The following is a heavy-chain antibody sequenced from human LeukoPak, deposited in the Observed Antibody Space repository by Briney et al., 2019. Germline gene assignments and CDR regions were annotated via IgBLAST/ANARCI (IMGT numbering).Heavy chain of an antibody. CDR2: IYSSGST. J-gene: IGHJ4*02. V-gene: IGHV4-4*07. D-gene: IGHD4-17*01. CDR1: GGSISSYC. CDR3: ARVFSYGDHNDY. Sequence: SETLSLTCTVSGGSISSYCWSWIRQPAGKGLEWIGRIYSSGSTNYNPSLKSRVTMSVDTSKNQFSPKVSSVTAADTAVYYCARVFSYGDHNDYWGQGTLVTVSS.